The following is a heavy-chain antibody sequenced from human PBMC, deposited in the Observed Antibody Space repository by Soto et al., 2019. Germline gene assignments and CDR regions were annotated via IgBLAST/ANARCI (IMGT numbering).Heavy chain of an antibody. V-gene: IGHV3-15*01. J-gene: IGHJ4*02. CDR2: IKNNDAGGTT. D-gene: IGHD1-26*01. CDR1: GFTFTKAY. Sequence: EVQLGGPGGGLFERGGSILLSWLASGFTFTKAYMTWFRQAPGKGREWVGGIKNNDAGGTTDYATSVKGRFTISRDDSKNTLYLQMNSLKTEDTSVYYCATEGGYPGSNFYGAYWGQGTLVTVSS. CDR3: ATEGGYPGSNFYGAY.